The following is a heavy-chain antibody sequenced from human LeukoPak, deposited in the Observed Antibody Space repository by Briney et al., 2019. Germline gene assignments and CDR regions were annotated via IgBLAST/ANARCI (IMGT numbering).Heavy chain of an antibody. CDR1: GFTFSSYA. D-gene: IGHD3-3*01. V-gene: IGHV3-30-3*01. CDR2: ISYDGSNK. CDR3: ARGHYDFWSGYYDDY. Sequence: GGSLRLSCAASGFTFSSYAMHWVRQAPGKGLEWVAVISYDGSNKYYADSVKGRFTISRDNSKNTLYLQMNSLRAEDTAVYYCARGHYDFWSGYYDDYWGQGTLVTVSS. J-gene: IGHJ4*02.